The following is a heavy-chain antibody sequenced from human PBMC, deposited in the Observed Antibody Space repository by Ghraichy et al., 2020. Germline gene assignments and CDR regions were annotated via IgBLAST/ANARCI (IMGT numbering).Heavy chain of an antibody. CDR2: VSAYNGDT. D-gene: IGHD6-13*01. V-gene: IGHV1-18*01. CDR3: AKDSTPTSWVMDV. J-gene: IGHJ6*03. CDR1: GYTFTNYG. Sequence: ASVKVSCKTSGYTFTNYGISWVRRAPGQGLEWLGWVSAYNGDTHYTQKVQGRVTMTTDTSTSTAYMELRSLRSDDTAVYYCAKDSTPTSWVMDVWGKGTTVTVSS.